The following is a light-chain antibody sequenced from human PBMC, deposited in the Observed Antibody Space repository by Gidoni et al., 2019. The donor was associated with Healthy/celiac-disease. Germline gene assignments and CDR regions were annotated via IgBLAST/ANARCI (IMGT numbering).Light chain of an antibody. CDR1: QSVSSN. Sequence: EIVMTQSPDTLSASPGERATLSCRASQSVSSNLAWYQQKPGQAPRPLIYGASTRATGIPARFSGSGSGTEFTLTISSLQSEDFAVYYCQQYNNWPPGTFGQGTKVEIK. CDR3: QQYNNWPPGT. V-gene: IGKV3-15*01. J-gene: IGKJ1*01. CDR2: GAS.